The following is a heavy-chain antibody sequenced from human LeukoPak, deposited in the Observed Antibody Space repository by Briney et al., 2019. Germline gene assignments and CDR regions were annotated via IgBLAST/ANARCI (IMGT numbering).Heavy chain of an antibody. V-gene: IGHV3-23*01. CDR3: AKKGRDYRTFDY. CDR1: RFTFSSYA. Sequence: GGSLRLSCAASRFTFSSYAMSWVRQAPGKGLEWVSAISGSGGSTYYADSVKGRFTISRDNSKNTLYLQMNSLRAEDTAVYYCAKKGRDYRTFDYWGKGTLVTVSS. J-gene: IGHJ4*02. D-gene: IGHD3-10*01. CDR2: ISGSGGST.